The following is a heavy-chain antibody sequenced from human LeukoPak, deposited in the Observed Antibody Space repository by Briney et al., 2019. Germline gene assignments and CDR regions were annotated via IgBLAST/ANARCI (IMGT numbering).Heavy chain of an antibody. J-gene: IGHJ4*02. CDR3: ARALPDYYDSSGYDPAVY. D-gene: IGHD3-22*01. CDR2: IWYDGSNK. V-gene: IGHV3-33*01. Sequence: GGSLRLSCAASGFTFSSYGMHWVRQAPGKGLEWVADIWYDGSNKYYAGSVKGRFTISRDNSKNTLYLQMNSLRAEDTAVYYCARALPDYYDSSGYDPAVYWGQGTLVTVSS. CDR1: GFTFSSYG.